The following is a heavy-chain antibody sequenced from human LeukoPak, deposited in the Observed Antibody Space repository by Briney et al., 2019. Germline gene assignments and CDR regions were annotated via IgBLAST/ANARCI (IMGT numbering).Heavy chain of an antibody. J-gene: IGHJ4*02. CDR1: GGSISGYY. CDR2: IYSTGST. D-gene: IGHD1-26*01. V-gene: IGHV4-59*01. CDR3: ARDSVGERSVGC. Sequence: SETLSLTCTVSGGSISGYYWSWVRQSPEKGLESIGFIYSTGSTSYNPSLRSRVTISIDTSQNQFYLRLTSVTAADTAVYYCARDSVGERSVGCWGQGTLVTVSS.